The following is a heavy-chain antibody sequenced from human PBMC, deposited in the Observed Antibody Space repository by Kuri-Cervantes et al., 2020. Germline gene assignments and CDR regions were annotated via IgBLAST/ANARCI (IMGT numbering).Heavy chain of an antibody. Sequence: SVKVSCKASGGTFSSYAISWVRQAPGQGLEWMGGIIPIFGTANYAQKFQGRVTITADESTSTAYMELSSLRSEDTAVYYCAKRGYSYGELDYWGQGTLVTVSS. CDR3: AKRGYSYGELDY. D-gene: IGHD5-18*01. CDR2: IIPIFGTA. CDR1: GGTFSSYA. V-gene: IGHV1-69*13. J-gene: IGHJ4*02.